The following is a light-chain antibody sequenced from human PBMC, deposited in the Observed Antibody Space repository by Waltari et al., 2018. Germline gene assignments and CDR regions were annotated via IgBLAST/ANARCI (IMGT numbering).Light chain of an antibody. CDR1: QSIGSW. CDR3: QQYNTYPYT. Sequence: NCRASQSIGSWFAWYQEKPGKAPKLLIYKASSLESGVPSVFSCNGSGTEFTLTISGLHPDDFATYYCQQYNTYPYTFGQGTKLEIK. CDR2: KAS. V-gene: IGKV1-5*03. J-gene: IGKJ2*01.